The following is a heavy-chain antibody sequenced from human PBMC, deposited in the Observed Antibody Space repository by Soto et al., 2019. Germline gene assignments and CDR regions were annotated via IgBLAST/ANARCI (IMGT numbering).Heavy chain of an antibody. CDR2: VFYSGTT. V-gene: IGHV4-31*03. J-gene: IGHJ5*02. CDR3: ARSVDP. Sequence: QVQLQESGPGLVKPSQALSLTCTVSGGSISSGGYYWGWIRQHPGKGLEWIGYVFYSGTTYYNPSPKRRVITSVDTSKSQFSLKLSSVTAADTAVYYCARSVDPWGRGTLVTVSS. CDR1: GGSISSGGYY.